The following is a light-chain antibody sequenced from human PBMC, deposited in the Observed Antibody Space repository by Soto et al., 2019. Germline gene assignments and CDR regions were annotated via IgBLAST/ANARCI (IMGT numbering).Light chain of an antibody. V-gene: IGKV3-20*01. CDR2: GAT. CDR3: QQYGISPQNT. CDR1: QSVSSSY. Sequence: EIVLTQSPGTLSLSPGERATLSCRASQSVSSSYLAWYQHKPGQAPRLLIYGATSKPTGISDRFIGSGSGTDFTITISRLEIEDFAVYYYQQYGISPQNTFVQGTKLEIK. J-gene: IGKJ2*01.